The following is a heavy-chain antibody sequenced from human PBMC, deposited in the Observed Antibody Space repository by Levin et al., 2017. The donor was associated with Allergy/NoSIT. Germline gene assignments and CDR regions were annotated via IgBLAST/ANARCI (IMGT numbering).Heavy chain of an antibody. V-gene: IGHV4-34*01. Sequence: SETLSLTCAIYGGSFRGIYWSWLRQSPGKGLEWIGEISHRGDTTYNPSFKSRVTISVDTSNHFLLDLNSVTAADTAMYFCAGFSLTYGTFDVWSQGTLVTVSS. CDR2: ISHRGDT. J-gene: IGHJ3*01. D-gene: IGHD4-17*01. CDR1: GGSFRGIY. CDR3: AGFSLTYGTFDV.